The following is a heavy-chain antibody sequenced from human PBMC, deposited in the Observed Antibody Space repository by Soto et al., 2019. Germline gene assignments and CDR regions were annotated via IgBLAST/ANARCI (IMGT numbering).Heavy chain of an antibody. D-gene: IGHD3-22*01. J-gene: IGHJ4*02. Sequence: GGSLRLSCAASGFTFSNAWMSWVRQAPGKGLEWVGRIKSKTDGGTTDYAAPVKGRFTISRDDSKNTLYLQMNSLKAEDTAVYYCTTDITMIVVAYFDYWGQGTLVTV. CDR2: IKSKTDGGTT. CDR3: TTDITMIVVAYFDY. V-gene: IGHV3-15*01. CDR1: GFTFSNAW.